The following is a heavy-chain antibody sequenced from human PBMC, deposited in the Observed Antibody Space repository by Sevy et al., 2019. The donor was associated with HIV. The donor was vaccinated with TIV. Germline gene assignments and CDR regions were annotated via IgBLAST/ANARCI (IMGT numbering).Heavy chain of an antibody. CDR2: ISYNGGST. D-gene: IGHD6-19*01. Sequence: GGSLRLSCSASGFTFSSYAMHWVRQAPGKGLEYVSAISYNGGSTYYADSVKGRFTISRDNSKNTLCLQMSSLRAADTAVYYCVNSIAVAGNDPRFDPWGQGTLVTVSS. V-gene: IGHV3-64D*06. J-gene: IGHJ5*02. CDR1: GFTFSSYA. CDR3: VNSIAVAGNDPRFDP.